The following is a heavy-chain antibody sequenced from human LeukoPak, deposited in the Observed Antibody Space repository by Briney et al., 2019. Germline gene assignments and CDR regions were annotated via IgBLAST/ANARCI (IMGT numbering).Heavy chain of an antibody. D-gene: IGHD3-22*01. CDR1: GGSISSGGYY. J-gene: IGHJ5*02. CDR2: IYYSRST. CDR3: ARVRRITMIVDL. Sequence: PSQTLSLTCTVSGGSISSGGYYWSWIRQHPGKGLEWIGYIYYSRSTYYNPSLKSRVTISVDTSKNQFFLKLSSVTAADTAVYYCARVRRITMIVDLWGQGTLVTVSS. V-gene: IGHV4-31*03.